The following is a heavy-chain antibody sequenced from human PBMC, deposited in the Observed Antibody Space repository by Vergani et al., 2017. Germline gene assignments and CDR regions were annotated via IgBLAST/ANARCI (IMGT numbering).Heavy chain of an antibody. V-gene: IGHV4-38-2*02. D-gene: IGHD3-22*01. CDR1: GYSISSGYY. Sequence: QVQLQESGPGLVKPSETLSLTCTVSGYSISSGYYWGWIRQPPGKGLEWIGSIYHSGSTYYNPSLKSRVTISVDTSKNQFSLKLSSVTAADTAVYYCARDPPINYYDSSGYYNIAVYWGQGTLVTVSS. J-gene: IGHJ4*02. CDR2: IYHSGST. CDR3: ARDPPINYYDSSGYYNIAVY.